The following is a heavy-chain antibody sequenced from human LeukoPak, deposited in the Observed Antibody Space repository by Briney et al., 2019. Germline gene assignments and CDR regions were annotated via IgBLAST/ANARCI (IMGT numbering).Heavy chain of an antibody. CDR2: ISAYNGNT. CDR3: ARDGNGIVGATSIDY. Sequence: ASVKVSCKASGYTFTSYGISWVRQAPGQGLEWMGWISAYNGNTNYAQKLQGRVTMTTDTSTSTAYMELRSLRSDATAVYYCARDGNGIVGATSIDYWGQGTLVTVSS. J-gene: IGHJ4*02. V-gene: IGHV1-18*01. D-gene: IGHD1-26*01. CDR1: GYTFTSYG.